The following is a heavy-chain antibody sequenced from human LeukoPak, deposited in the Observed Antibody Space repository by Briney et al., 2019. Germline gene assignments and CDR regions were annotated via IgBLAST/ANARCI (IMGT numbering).Heavy chain of an antibody. V-gene: IGHV3-15*01. J-gene: IGHJ4*02. D-gene: IGHD1-26*01. CDR1: GFTFSNAW. CDR3: TTERELPTLLDY. CDR2: IKSKTGGGTT. Sequence: KSGGSLRLSCAASGFTFSNAWMSWVRQAPGKGLEWVGRIKSKTGGGTTDYAAPVKGRFTISRDDSKNTLCLQMNSLKTEDTAVYYCTTERELPTLLDYWGQGTLVTVSS.